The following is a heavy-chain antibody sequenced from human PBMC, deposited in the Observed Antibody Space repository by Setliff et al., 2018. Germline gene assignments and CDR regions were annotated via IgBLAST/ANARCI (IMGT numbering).Heavy chain of an antibody. D-gene: IGHD3-22*01. V-gene: IGHV3-11*04. CDR1: GFTFSDYY. CDR3: AKDPGDSSGSFEY. Sequence: PGGSLRLSCAASGFTFSDYYMSWLRQAPGKGLEWVSHISSGGSSTYYADSVKGRFTISRDNAKNTLYLQMNSLRAEDTAVYYCAKDPGDSSGSFEYWGQGTPVTVSS. CDR2: ISSGGSST. J-gene: IGHJ4*02.